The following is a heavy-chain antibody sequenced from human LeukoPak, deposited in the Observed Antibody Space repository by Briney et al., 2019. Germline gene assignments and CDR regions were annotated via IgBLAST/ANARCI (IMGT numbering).Heavy chain of an antibody. CDR3: ARARLAVVPFDC. Sequence: PGGSLRLSCAASGFTFSSYWMSWVRQAPGKGLEWVANINQDGSEEYYVDSVKGRFTISRDNAKNSLYLQMNSLRAEDTAVYYCARARLAVVPFDCWGQGTLVTVS. CDR2: INQDGSEE. V-gene: IGHV3-7*01. J-gene: IGHJ4*02. CDR1: GFTFSSYW. D-gene: IGHD3-22*01.